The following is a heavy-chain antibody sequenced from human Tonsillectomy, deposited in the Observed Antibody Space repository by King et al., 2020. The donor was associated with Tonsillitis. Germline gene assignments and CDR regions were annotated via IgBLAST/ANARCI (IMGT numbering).Heavy chain of an antibody. CDR3: ARDGGYRYGSGSGAYGIDV. CDR2: IYSGGST. V-gene: IGHV3-53*04. D-gene: IGHD3-10*01. J-gene: IGHJ6*02. Sequence: VQLVESGGGLVQPGGSLRLSCAASGFTVSSNYMSWVRQAPGKGLEWVSVIYSGGSTYYADSVKGRCTISSHNSKNTLYLQMNSLRAEDTAVLYCARDGGYRYGSGSGAYGIDVWGQGTTVTVSS. CDR1: GFTVSSNY.